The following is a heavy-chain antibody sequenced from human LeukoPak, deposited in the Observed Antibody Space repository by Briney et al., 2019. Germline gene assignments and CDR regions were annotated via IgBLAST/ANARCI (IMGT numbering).Heavy chain of an antibody. D-gene: IGHD1-26*01. Sequence: GGSLRLSCAASGFTFSSYGMHWVRQAPGKGLEWVAVISYDGSNKYYADSVKGRFTISRDNSKNTLYLQMNTLRAEDTAVYYCAKRVDYSGNYYFDSWGQGTLVTVSS. J-gene: IGHJ4*02. CDR1: GFTFSSYG. CDR3: AKRVDYSGNYYFDS. V-gene: IGHV3-30*18. CDR2: ISYDGSNK.